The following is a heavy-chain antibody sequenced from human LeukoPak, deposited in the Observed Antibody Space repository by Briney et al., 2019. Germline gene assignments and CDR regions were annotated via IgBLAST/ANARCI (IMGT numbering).Heavy chain of an antibody. Sequence: PGRSLRLSCAASGITFRSYGMHWVRQAPGKGLEWVAVISYDGSHKYYADSVKGRFSISRDNTRKSLSLQMSSLRSEDTALYYCARESETSGWYDYWGQGTLVTVSS. CDR1: GITFRSYG. CDR3: ARESETSGWYDY. V-gene: IGHV3-30*03. J-gene: IGHJ4*02. D-gene: IGHD6-19*01. CDR2: ISYDGSHK.